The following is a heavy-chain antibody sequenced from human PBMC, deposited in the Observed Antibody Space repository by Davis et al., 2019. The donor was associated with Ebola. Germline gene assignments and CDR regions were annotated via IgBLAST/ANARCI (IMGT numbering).Heavy chain of an antibody. J-gene: IGHJ6*02. Sequence: GGSLRLSCAASGFTFSSYGMHWVRQAPGKGLEWVAVIWYDGSNKYYADSVKGRFTISRDNSKNTLYLQMNSLRAEDTAVYYCARDRLYYAIFGGMDVWGQGTTVTVSS. CDR3: ARDRLYYAIFGGMDV. CDR2: IWYDGSNK. V-gene: IGHV3-33*01. CDR1: GFTFSSYG. D-gene: IGHD3-9*01.